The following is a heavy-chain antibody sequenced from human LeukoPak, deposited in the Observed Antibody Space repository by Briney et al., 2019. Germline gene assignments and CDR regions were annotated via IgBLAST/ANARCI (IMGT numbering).Heavy chain of an antibody. CDR3: ARLSSGQNNWFDP. CDR2: IYYSGST. Sequence: SETLSLTCTVSGGSISSYYWSWIRQHPGKTLEWIGYIYYSGSTNYNPSLKSRVTMSVDTSKNQFSLKLSSVTAADTAVYYCARLSSGQNNWFDPWGQGTLVTVSS. CDR1: GGSISSYY. V-gene: IGHV4-59*01. D-gene: IGHD2/OR15-2a*01. J-gene: IGHJ5*02.